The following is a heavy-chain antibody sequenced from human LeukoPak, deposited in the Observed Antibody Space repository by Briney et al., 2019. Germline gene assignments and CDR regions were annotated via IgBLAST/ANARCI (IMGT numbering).Heavy chain of an antibody. CDR3: ATRKCSISACRASSHHCMDF. Sequence: GGSLRLSCEASGFTFSDVWTTWVRQAPGKGLEWVANIRQDGSEGNYVDSVKGRFTVSRDNAKNSLYLQLNNLRAEDTAVYYCATRKCSISACRASSHHCMDFWGKGTTVIVSS. CDR2: IRQDGSEG. J-gene: IGHJ6*03. CDR1: GFTFSDVW. D-gene: IGHD3-10*01. V-gene: IGHV3-7*01.